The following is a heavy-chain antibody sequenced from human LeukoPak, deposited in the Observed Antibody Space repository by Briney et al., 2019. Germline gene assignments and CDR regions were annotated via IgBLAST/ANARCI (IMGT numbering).Heavy chain of an antibody. V-gene: IGHV4-34*01. Sequence: PSETLSLTCAVYGGSFSGYYWSWIRQPPGKGLEWIGEINHSGSTNYNPSLKSRVTISVDTSKNQFSLKLSSVTAADTAVYYCAREAVAVGGSWFDPWGQGTLVTVSS. CDR3: AREAVAVGGSWFDP. D-gene: IGHD6-19*01. CDR2: INHSGST. J-gene: IGHJ5*02. CDR1: GGSFSGYY.